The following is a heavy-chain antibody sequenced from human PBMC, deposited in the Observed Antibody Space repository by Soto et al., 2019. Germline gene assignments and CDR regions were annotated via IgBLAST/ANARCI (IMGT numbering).Heavy chain of an antibody. J-gene: IGHJ4*02. D-gene: IGHD6-13*01. CDR1: GYTFTSYG. CDR2: ISGYNGDT. Sequence: ASLKVSCKASGYTFTSYGISWVRQAPGQGLEWMGWISGYNGDTNYAQKLQGRVTMTTDTSTSTAYMELRSLRSDDTAVYYCARAPQTVAGAGIWYWGQGTLVTVSS. CDR3: ARAPQTVAGAGIWY. V-gene: IGHV1-18*04.